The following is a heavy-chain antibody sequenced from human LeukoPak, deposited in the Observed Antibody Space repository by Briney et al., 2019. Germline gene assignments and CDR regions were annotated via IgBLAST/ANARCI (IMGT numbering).Heavy chain of an antibody. CDR3: ARGRGTYYFDY. V-gene: IGHV3-53*01. J-gene: IGHJ4*02. CDR2: IYSGGST. Sequence: GGSLRLSCAASGFTFSSYAMSWVRQAPGKGLEWVSVIYSGGSTYYADSVKGRFTISRDNSKNTLYLQMNSLRAEDTAVYYCARGRGTYYFDYWGQGTLATVSS. CDR1: GFTFSSYA. D-gene: IGHD3-10*01.